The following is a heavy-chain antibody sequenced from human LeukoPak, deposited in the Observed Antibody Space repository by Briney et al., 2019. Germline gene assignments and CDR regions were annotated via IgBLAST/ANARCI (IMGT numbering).Heavy chain of an antibody. J-gene: IGHJ6*02. D-gene: IGHD3-22*01. Sequence: GGSLRLSCAAYGFTFSSYAMHWVRQAPGKGLEWVAVISYDGSNKYYADSVKGRFTVSRDNSKNTLYLQMNSLRAEDTSVYYCARDRYYDSSDYYGMDVWGQGTTVTVSS. CDR3: ARDRYYDSSDYYGMDV. CDR1: GFTFSSYA. V-gene: IGHV3-30*04. CDR2: ISYDGSNK.